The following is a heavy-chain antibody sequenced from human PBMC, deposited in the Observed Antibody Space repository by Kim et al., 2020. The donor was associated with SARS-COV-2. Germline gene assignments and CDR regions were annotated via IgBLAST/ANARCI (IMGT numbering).Heavy chain of an antibody. D-gene: IGHD2-2*01. Sequence: SETLSLTCTVSGGAISSDGYYWSWIRQHPGKGLEWIGYIYYSGSTYYNPSLKSRVTISVDTSKNQFSLWLSSVTAADTAVYYCAGIVVVPATILDGMDVWSQGTTVTVS. J-gene: IGHJ6*02. V-gene: IGHV4-31*03. CDR3: AGIVVVPATILDGMDV. CDR2: IYYSGST. CDR1: GGAISSDGYY.